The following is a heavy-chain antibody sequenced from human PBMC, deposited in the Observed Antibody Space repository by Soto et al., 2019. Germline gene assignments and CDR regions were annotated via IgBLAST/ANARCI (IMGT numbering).Heavy chain of an antibody. J-gene: IGHJ4*02. CDR2: ISAYNGNT. D-gene: IGHD6-13*01. V-gene: IGHV1-18*01. Sequence: QVQLVQSGAEVKKPGASVKVSCKASGFTFTSYGFTWVRQAPGQGLGWMGWISAYNGNTNYAQTLQGRVTMTTDTSTSTVYMELRSLRSDDTALYYCARVGQLKLASELEYWGQGPPVTVSS. CDR3: ARVGQLKLASELEY. CDR1: GFTFTSYG.